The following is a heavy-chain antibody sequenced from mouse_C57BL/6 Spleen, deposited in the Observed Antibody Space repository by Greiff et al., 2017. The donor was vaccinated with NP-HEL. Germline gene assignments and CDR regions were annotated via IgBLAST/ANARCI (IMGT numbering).Heavy chain of an antibody. V-gene: IGHV8-12*01. CDR3: ARRGSSYAYAMDY. Sequence: QVTLNVCGPGILQSSQTLSLTCSFSGFSLSTSGMGVSWIRQPSGKGLEWLAHIYWDDDKRYNPSLKSRLTIPKDTSRNQVFLKITSVDTADTATYYCARRGSSYAYAMDYWGQGTSVTVSS. CDR1: GFSLSTSGMG. CDR2: IYWDDDK. J-gene: IGHJ4*01. D-gene: IGHD1-1*01.